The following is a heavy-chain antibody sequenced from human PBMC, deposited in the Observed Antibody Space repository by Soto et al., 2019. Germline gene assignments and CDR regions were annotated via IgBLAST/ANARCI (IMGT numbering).Heavy chain of an antibody. CDR3: ARDDHGSGSYYKSTSDY. CDR2: ISYDGSNK. J-gene: IGHJ4*02. CDR1: GFTFSSYA. V-gene: IGHV3-30-3*01. Sequence: GGSLRVSCAASGFTFSSYAMHWVRQAPGKGLEWVAVISYDGSNKYYADSVKGRFTISRDNSKNTLYLQMNSLRAEDTAVYYCARDDHGSGSYYKSTSDYWGQGTLVTVSS. D-gene: IGHD3-10*01.